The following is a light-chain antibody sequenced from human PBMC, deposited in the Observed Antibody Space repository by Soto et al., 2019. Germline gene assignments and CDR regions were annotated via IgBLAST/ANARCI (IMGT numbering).Light chain of an antibody. Sequence: EIVLTQSPGILSLSPGDGATLSCRASQSVSSNYLAWYQQNPGQAPRLLIYGTSTRPSGIPDRFSGSGSGTDFTLTITRLEPEDFAVYFCQQYGVSPATFGGGTKVDIK. CDR2: GTS. J-gene: IGKJ4*01. CDR1: QSVSSNY. CDR3: QQYGVSPAT. V-gene: IGKV3-20*01.